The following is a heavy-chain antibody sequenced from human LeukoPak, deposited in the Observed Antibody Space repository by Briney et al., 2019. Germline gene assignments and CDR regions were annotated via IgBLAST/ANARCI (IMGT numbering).Heavy chain of an antibody. J-gene: IGHJ4*02. D-gene: IGHD6-13*01. V-gene: IGHV4-61*02. Sequence: SETLSLTCTVSGGSISSGSYYWSWIRQPAGKGLEWIGRIYTSGSTNYNPSLKSRVTISVDTSKNQFSLKLSSVTAADTAVCYCARGGDIAAAGIGFDYWGQGTLVTVSS. CDR3: ARGGDIAAAGIGFDY. CDR1: GGSISSGSYY. CDR2: IYTSGST.